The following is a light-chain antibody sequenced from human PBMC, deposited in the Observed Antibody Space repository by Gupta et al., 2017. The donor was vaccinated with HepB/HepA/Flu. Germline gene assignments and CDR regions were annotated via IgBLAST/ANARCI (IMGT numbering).Light chain of an antibody. CDR1: QSVGSF. CDR2: DAS. V-gene: IGKV3-11*01. J-gene: IGKJ4*01. Sequence: EILLTQSPATLSFSPGERATLSCRASQSVGSFVAWYQQRPGQAPRLLIYDASNRATVIPARFSGSGSGTDFTLTISSREPEDFAVYYCQQRSNWPRLTFGGGTRVEIK. CDR3: QQRSNWPRLT.